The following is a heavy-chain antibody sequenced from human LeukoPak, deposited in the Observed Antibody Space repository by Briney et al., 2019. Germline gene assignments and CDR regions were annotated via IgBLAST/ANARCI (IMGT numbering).Heavy chain of an antibody. D-gene: IGHD6-19*01. CDR2: ISSNGGST. Sequence: GGSLRLSCAASGFTFSSYAMHWVRQAPGKGLEYVAAISSNGGSTYYANSVKGRFTISRDNSKNTLYLQMGSLRAEDMAVYYCARLDEGIAVAGYDYWGQGTLVTVSS. V-gene: IGHV3-64*01. CDR1: GFTFSSYA. J-gene: IGHJ4*02. CDR3: ARLDEGIAVAGYDY.